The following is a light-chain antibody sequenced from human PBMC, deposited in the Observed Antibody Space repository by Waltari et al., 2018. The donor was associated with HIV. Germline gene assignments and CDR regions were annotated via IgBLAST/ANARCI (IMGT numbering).Light chain of an antibody. J-gene: IGKJ4*01. CDR2: WAS. V-gene: IGKV4-1*01. CDR3: QQYYSTPRT. CDR1: QSVLYISNNKSY. Sequence: DIVMIQSPDSLAVSLGESATINCTSSQSVLYISNNKSYLAWYQQKPGQPPGLLIYWASTRESGVPDRFSGSGSATDFTLTISSLQAEDVAVYYCQQYYSTPRTFGGGTQVEIK.